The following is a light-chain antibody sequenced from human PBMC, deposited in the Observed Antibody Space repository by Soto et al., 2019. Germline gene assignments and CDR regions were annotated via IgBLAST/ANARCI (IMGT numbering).Light chain of an antibody. CDR3: QQSYSTLSFT. J-gene: IGKJ3*01. Sequence: DIQMTQSPSSLYASVGDRVTITCRASQSISSYLNWYQQKPGKAPKLLIYAASSLQSGVPSRFSGSGSGTDFTLTLSSLQPEDFATYYCQQSYSTLSFTFGPGTKVDIK. CDR1: QSISSY. V-gene: IGKV1-39*01. CDR2: AAS.